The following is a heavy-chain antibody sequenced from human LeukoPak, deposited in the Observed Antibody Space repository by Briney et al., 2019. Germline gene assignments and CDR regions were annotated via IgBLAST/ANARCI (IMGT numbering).Heavy chain of an antibody. CDR1: GGTFSSYA. V-gene: IGHV1-69*06. J-gene: IGHJ4*02. Sequence: SVKVPCKASGGTFSSYAISWVRQAPGQGLEWMGGIIPIFGTANYAQKFQGRVTITADKSTSTAYMELSSLRSEDTAVYYCARSMVRGGFDYWGQGTLVTVSS. CDR2: IIPIFGTA. CDR3: ARSMVRGGFDY. D-gene: IGHD3-10*01.